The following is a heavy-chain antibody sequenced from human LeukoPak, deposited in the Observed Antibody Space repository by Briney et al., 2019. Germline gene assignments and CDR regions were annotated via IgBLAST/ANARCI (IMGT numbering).Heavy chain of an antibody. CDR3: ARSGIVPAAPPGYFDY. CDR1: GFTFDDYG. CDR2: INWNGGST. D-gene: IGHD2-2*01. V-gene: IGHV3-20*04. Sequence: GGSLRLSCAASGFTFDDYGMSWVRQAPGKGLEWVSGINWNGGSTGYANSVKGRFTISRDNAKNSLYLQMNSLRAEDTALYYCARSGIVPAAPPGYFDYWGQGTLVTVSS. J-gene: IGHJ4*02.